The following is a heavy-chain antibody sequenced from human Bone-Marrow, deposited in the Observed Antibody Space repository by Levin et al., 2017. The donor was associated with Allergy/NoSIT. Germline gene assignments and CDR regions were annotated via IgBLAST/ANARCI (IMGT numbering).Heavy chain of an antibody. J-gene: IGHJ4*02. CDR2: VRSEGYGGTT. V-gene: IGHV3-49*03. D-gene: IGHD3-9*01. CDR1: GFAFGDFA. Sequence: GESLKISCTASGFAFGDFAVSWFRQAPGKGLEWIALVRSEGYGGTTRYAASVKGRFTISRDDSKSIAHLQMNSLKTEDTAVYYSQMYYDVLTGYVEDDYWGQGTLVTVSS. CDR3: QMYYDVLTGYVEDDY.